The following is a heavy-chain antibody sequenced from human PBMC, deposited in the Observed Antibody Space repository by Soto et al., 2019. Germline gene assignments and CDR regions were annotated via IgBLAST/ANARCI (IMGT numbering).Heavy chain of an antibody. V-gene: IGHV5-51*01. D-gene: IGHD6-6*01. CDR3: AIRHSSPSYDF. CDR2: IYPGDSDV. J-gene: IGHJ4*02. CDR1: GYRFTDHW. Sequence: CLKLSCKGSGYRFTDHWIGWVRQMPGKGLEWMGVIYPGDSDVRVTPSFQGQVTISVDKSINTAYLQWSSLKASDTAFYYCAIRHSSPSYDFWGQGTLVTVSS.